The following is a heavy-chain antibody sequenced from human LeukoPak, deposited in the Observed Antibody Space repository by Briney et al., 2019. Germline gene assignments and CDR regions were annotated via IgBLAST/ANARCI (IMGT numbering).Heavy chain of an antibody. V-gene: IGHV4-31*03. CDR1: GDSISNGYY. D-gene: IGHD3-22*01. CDR3: ARSTSQYFYDSSLAF. J-gene: IGHJ4*02. CDR2: SYYSST. Sequence: SETLSLTCTVSGDSISNGYYCPWVRPHPEKGLEYIGHSYYSSTSYNPSLGSRVSMSMDTSKNQFSLKLTSVTAADTAVYFCARSTSQYFYDSSLAFWGQGILVTVSS.